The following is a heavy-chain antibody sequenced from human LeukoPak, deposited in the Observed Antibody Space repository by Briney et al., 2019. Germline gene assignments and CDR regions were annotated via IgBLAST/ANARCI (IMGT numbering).Heavy chain of an antibody. Sequence: PGGSLRLSCAASGFTFSSHWMSWVRQAPGKGLEWVANIKQDGSEKYYVDSVKGRFTISRDNAKNSLYLQMNSLRAEDTAVYYCARGKGRVAYSSSSDFDYWGQGTLVTVSS. CDR2: IKQDGSEK. CDR1: GFTFSSHW. V-gene: IGHV3-7*03. D-gene: IGHD6-6*01. J-gene: IGHJ4*02. CDR3: ARGKGRVAYSSSSDFDY.